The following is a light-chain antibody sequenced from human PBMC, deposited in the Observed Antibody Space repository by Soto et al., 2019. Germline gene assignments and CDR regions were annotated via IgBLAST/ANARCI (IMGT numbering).Light chain of an antibody. CDR2: GAS. V-gene: IGKV3-20*01. J-gene: IGKJ2*01. CDR1: QSVSSSY. Sequence: EIVLTQSPGTLSLSPGERATLSCRASQSVSSSYLAWYQQKPGQAPRLLIYGASTRATGIPDRFSGSGSGTDFTLTISRLEPEDFAVYFCQQYENSLYTFGQGTKLEIK. CDR3: QQYENSLYT.